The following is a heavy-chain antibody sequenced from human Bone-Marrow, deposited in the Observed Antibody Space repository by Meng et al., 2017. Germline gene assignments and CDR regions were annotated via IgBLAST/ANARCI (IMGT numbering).Heavy chain of an antibody. J-gene: IGHJ4*02. CDR2: ISSSGSTI. V-gene: IGHV3-11*01. D-gene: IGHD2-15*01. Sequence: GESLKISCAASGFTFSDYYMSWIRQAPGKGLEWASYISSSGSTIYYADSVKGRFTISRDNAKNSLYLQMNSLRAEDTAVYYCARDWPYCSGGSCYSRKGLDYFDYWGQGTLVTVSS. CDR3: ARDWPYCSGGSCYSRKGLDYFDY. CDR1: GFTFSDYY.